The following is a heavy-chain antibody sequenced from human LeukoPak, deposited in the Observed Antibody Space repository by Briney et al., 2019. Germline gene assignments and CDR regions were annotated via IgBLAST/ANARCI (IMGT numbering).Heavy chain of an antibody. CDR1: GYTFISYD. V-gene: IGHV1-8*01. Sequence: GASVKVSCKASGYTFISYDINWVRQATGQGLEWMGWMNPNSGNTGYAQKFQGRVTMTMNTSISTAYMELSSLRSEDPAVYYCARGYCSSTSCSNWFDPWGQGTLVTVSS. D-gene: IGHD2-2*01. CDR2: MNPNSGNT. CDR3: ARGYCSSTSCSNWFDP. J-gene: IGHJ5*02.